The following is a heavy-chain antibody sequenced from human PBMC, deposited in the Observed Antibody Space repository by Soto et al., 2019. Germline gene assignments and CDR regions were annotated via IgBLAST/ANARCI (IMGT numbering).Heavy chain of an antibody. Sequence: QVQLVESGGGVVQPGRSLRLSCAASGFTFSSYAMHWVRQAPGKGLEWVAVISYDGSNKYYADSVKGRFTISRDNSKNTVYMQMNSLRAEDTAVYYCARVLSWNDGWGMDVWGQGTTVTVSS. J-gene: IGHJ6*02. CDR3: ARVLSWNDGWGMDV. CDR2: ISYDGSNK. D-gene: IGHD1-1*01. V-gene: IGHV3-30-3*01. CDR1: GFTFSSYA.